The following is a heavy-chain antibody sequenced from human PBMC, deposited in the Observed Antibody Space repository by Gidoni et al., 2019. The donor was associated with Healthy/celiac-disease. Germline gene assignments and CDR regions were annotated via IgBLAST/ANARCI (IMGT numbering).Heavy chain of an antibody. CDR2: SGGST. CDR3: ARAAAEQWLVPVDY. V-gene: IGHV1-46*01. Sequence: SGGSTSYAQKFQCRVTMTRDTSTSTVYMELSSLRSEDTAVYYCARAAAEQWLVPVDYWGQGTLVTVSS. D-gene: IGHD6-19*01. J-gene: IGHJ4*02.